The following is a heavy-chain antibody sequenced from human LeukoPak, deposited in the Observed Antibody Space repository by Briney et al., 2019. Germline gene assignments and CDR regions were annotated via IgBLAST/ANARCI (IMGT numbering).Heavy chain of an antibody. CDR2: IYTSGST. J-gene: IGHJ4*02. CDR3: ARDSLSGSNTFIDY. CDR1: GGSISSYY. V-gene: IGHV4-4*07. Sequence: SETLSLTCTVSGGSISSYYWSWIRQPAGKGLEWIGRIYTSGSTNYNPSLKSRVTISVDKSKNQFSLKLSSVTAADTAIYYCARDSLSGSNTFIDYWGQGTLVTVAS. D-gene: IGHD1-26*01.